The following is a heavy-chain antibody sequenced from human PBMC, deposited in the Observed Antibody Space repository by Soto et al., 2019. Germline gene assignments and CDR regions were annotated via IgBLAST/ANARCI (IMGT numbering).Heavy chain of an antibody. V-gene: IGHV1-69*13. CDR2: IIPIFGTA. D-gene: IGHD2-15*01. J-gene: IGHJ6*02. Sequence: ASVKVSCKASGGTFSSYAISWVRQAPGQGLEWMGGIIPIFGTANYAQKFQGRVTITADESTSTAYVELSSLRSEDTAVYYCASVAAIDTAYYYYGMDVWGQGTTVTVSS. CDR1: GGTFSSYA. CDR3: ASVAAIDTAYYYYGMDV.